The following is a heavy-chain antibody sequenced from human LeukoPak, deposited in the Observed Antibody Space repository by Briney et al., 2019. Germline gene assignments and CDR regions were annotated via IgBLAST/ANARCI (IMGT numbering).Heavy chain of an antibody. D-gene: IGHD6-25*01. V-gene: IGHV3-48*04. Sequence: GGSLRLSCAASGFTFSNYSMNWVRQAPGKGLEWISYISSSSRTIYYADSVKGRFTISRDNAKNSLYLQMNSLRAEDTAVYYCSSRLFDWGQGTLVTVSS. CDR2: ISSSSRTI. CDR1: GFTFSNYS. J-gene: IGHJ4*02. CDR3: SSRLFD.